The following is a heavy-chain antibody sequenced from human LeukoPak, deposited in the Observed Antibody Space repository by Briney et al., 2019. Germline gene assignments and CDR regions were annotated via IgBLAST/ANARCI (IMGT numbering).Heavy chain of an antibody. CDR2: ISYDGNNT. Sequence: GGSLRLSCAASGLTFSSYAMHWVRQAPGKGLEWVAVISYDGNNTFYADSVKGRFTISRDNAKNSLYLQMNSLRADDTAVYHCARQETSSYNGAFDIWGQGTMVTVSS. J-gene: IGHJ3*02. CDR3: ARQETSSYNGAFDI. V-gene: IGHV3-30-3*01. CDR1: GLTFSSYA. D-gene: IGHD1-26*01.